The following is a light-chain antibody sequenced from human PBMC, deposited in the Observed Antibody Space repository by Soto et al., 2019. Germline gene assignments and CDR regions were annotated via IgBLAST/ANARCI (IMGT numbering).Light chain of an antibody. CDR3: QQANSLPFT. CDR2: SAS. J-gene: IGKJ4*01. Sequence: DLQMTQYPSSVSASVGDRVTITCRASQGITNWLVWYQQKPGKAPYLLISSASNLQSGVPSRFSGSGSGTDFTLTISNLQPEDVATYYCQQANSLPFTFGGGTKVEI. CDR1: QGITNW. V-gene: IGKV1D-12*01.